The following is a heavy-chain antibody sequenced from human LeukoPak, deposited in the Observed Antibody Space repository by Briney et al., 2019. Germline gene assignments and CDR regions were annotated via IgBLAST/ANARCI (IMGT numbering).Heavy chain of an antibody. D-gene: IGHD3-22*01. CDR1: GYTFSDFS. CDR3: VRLRRNNDRSGYYYYYDY. Sequence: PGGSLTLSCAASGYTFSDFSVNWVRQHPGEGLEWLSSISVRSNYRYYADSVRGRFTISRDDARDSLFLQTNSLRAEDTAVYFCVRLRRNNDRSGYYYYYDYWGQGTLVTVSS. V-gene: IGHV3-21*01. CDR2: ISVRSNYR. J-gene: IGHJ4*02.